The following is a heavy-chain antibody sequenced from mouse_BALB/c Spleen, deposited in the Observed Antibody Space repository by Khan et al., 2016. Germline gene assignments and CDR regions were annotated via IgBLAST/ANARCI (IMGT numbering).Heavy chain of an antibody. J-gene: IGHJ2*01. Sequence: QIQLVQSGPELKKPGETVKISCKASGYTFTNYGMNWVKQAPGKGLKWMGWINTNTGEPTYAEEFKGRLAFSLETSASTAYLQINNFKNEDTATYFCAKLTGTPWDYWGQGTTLTVSS. CDR3: AKLTGTPWDY. CDR2: INTNTGEP. D-gene: IGHD4-1*01. CDR1: GYTFTNYG. V-gene: IGHV9-3*02.